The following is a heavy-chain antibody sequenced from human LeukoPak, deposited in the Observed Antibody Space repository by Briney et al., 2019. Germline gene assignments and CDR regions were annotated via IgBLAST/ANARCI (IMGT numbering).Heavy chain of an antibody. CDR3: AKGGYYFDY. J-gene: IGHJ4*02. V-gene: IGHV3-30*18. CDR2: ISYDGSNK. Sequence: GGSLRLSCAASGFTFSSYGMHWVRQAPGKGLEWVAVISYDGSNKYYADSVKGRFTISRDNSKNTLYLQMNSLRAEDTAVYYCAKGGYYFDYWGQGTLVSVSS. D-gene: IGHD3-16*01. CDR1: GFTFSSYG.